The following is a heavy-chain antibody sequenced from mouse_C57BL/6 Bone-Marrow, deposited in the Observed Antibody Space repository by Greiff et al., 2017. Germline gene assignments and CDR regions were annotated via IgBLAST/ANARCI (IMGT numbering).Heavy chain of an antibody. V-gene: IGHV14-2*01. CDR1: GFNIKDYY. Sequence: VQLQQSGAELVKPGASVKLSCTASGFNIKDYYMHWVKQRTEQGLEWIGRIDPEDGETKYAPKFQGKATITADTSSNTAYLQLSSLTSEDTAVYYCARHYYGSSYVAWFAYWGQGTLVTVSA. CDR3: ARHYYGSSYVAWFAY. D-gene: IGHD1-1*01. J-gene: IGHJ3*01. CDR2: IDPEDGET.